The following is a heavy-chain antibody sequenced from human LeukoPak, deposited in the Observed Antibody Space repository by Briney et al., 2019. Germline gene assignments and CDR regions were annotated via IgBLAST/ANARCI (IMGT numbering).Heavy chain of an antibody. CDR2: IIPIFGTA. J-gene: IGHJ4*02. CDR3: ARGHGDHEVYFDY. V-gene: IGHV1-69*05. D-gene: IGHD4-17*01. CDR1: GGTFSSYA. Sequence: SVKVSCKSSGGTFSSYAISWVRQAPGRGLAWMGRIIPIFGTANNAQKFQGRVTTTTDESTSTAYIELSSRRSEDTAVYYCARGHGDHEVYFDYWGQGTLVTVSS.